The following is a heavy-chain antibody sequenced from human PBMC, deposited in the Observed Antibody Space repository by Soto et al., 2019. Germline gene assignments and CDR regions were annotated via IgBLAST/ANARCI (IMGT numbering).Heavy chain of an antibody. D-gene: IGHD4-17*01. J-gene: IGHJ5*02. Sequence: QITLKESGPTLVKPTQTLTLTCTFSGFSLSTSGVGVGWIRQPPGKALEWLALIYWDDDKRYSPSLKSRLTITKDTSKNQVVLTMTNMHPVDTATYYCAHRLGYGAYEDWVDPWGQGTLATVSS. CDR3: AHRLGYGAYEDWVDP. CDR2: IYWDDDK. CDR1: GFSLSTSGVG. V-gene: IGHV2-5*02.